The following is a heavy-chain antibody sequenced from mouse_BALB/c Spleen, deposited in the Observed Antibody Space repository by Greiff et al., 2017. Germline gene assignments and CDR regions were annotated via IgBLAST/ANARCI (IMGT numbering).Heavy chain of an antibody. CDR2: ISYSGST. Sequence: EVKLQESGPSLVKPSQTLSLTCSVTGDSITSGYWNWIRKFPGNKLEYMGYISYSGSTYYNPSLKSRISITRDTSKNQYYLQLNSVTTEDTATYYCARLGYDDRGGFAYWGQGTLVTVSA. J-gene: IGHJ3*01. CDR1: GDSITSGY. D-gene: IGHD2-3*01. V-gene: IGHV3-8*02. CDR3: ARLGYDDRGGFAY.